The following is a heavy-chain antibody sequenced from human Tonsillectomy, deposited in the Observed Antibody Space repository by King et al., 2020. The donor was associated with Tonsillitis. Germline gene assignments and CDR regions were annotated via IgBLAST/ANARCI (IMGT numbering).Heavy chain of an antibody. D-gene: IGHD6-19*01. CDR2: IKPDGSEK. V-gene: IGHV3-7*04. CDR3: ARDNAYSSFDY. Sequence: VQLVESGGGLVQPGGSLKLSCAASEFTFSSSWMTWVRQAPGKGLQWVATIKPDGSEKFYADSVKCRFTVSRDNAQNSLGLQMNSLRSENTAFYYCARDNAYSSFDYWGQGTLVTVPS. J-gene: IGHJ4*02. CDR1: EFTFSSSW.